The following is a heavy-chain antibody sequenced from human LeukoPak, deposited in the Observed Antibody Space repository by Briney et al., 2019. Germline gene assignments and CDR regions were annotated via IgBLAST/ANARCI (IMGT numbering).Heavy chain of an antibody. CDR3: AKRGGITREPWYY. CDR1: GFTFDDYA. V-gene: IGHV3-23*01. Sequence: GGSLRLSCAASGFTFDDYAMHWVRQAPGKGLEWVSAISGSGGSTYYADSVKGRFTISRDNSKNTLYLQMNSLRAEDTAVYYCAKRGGITREPWYYWGQGTLVTVSS. D-gene: IGHD3-10*01. CDR2: ISGSGGST. J-gene: IGHJ4*02.